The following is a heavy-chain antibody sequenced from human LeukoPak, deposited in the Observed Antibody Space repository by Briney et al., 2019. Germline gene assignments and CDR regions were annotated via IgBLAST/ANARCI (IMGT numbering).Heavy chain of an antibody. Sequence: SETLSLTCTVSGGSISSYYWSWIRQPPGNGLEWIGYIYYSGSATYNPSLKSRVTISVDTSKNQISLKLRSVTAADTAVYYCARVPYGSGENWFDSWGQGALVTVSS. CDR2: IYYSGSA. D-gene: IGHD3-10*01. V-gene: IGHV4-59*01. CDR1: GGSISSYY. CDR3: ARVPYGSGENWFDS. J-gene: IGHJ5*01.